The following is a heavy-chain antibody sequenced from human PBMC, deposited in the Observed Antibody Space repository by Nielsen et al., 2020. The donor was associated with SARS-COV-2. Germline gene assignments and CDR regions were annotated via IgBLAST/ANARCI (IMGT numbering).Heavy chain of an antibody. D-gene: IGHD3-16*01. CDR3: ARRHMIPFGAGTYHFDF. Sequence: GESLKISCEASGYSFSSYWIAWVRQRPGKGLEWMGIIYPGDSETKYSPSFQGQVTMSVDKSLRTAYLQWRTLKASDTAMYYCARRHMIPFGAGTYHFDFWGQGTLVTVPS. V-gene: IGHV5-51*01. J-gene: IGHJ4*02. CDR1: GYSFSSYW. CDR2: IYPGDSET.